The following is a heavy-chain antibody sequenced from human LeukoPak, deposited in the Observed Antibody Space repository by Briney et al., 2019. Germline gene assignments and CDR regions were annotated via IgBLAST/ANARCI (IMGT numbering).Heavy chain of an antibody. J-gene: IGHJ4*02. CDR3: ARVGYSYGSYYFDY. V-gene: IGHV3-72*01. CDR1: GFTFSSYA. D-gene: IGHD5-18*01. Sequence: GGSLRLSCAASGFTFSSYAMNWVRQAPGKGLEWVGRIRNKANSYTTEYAASVKGRFTISRDDSKNSLFLQMNSLKTEDTAVYYCARVGYSYGSYYFDYWGQGTLVTVSS. CDR2: IRNKANSYTT.